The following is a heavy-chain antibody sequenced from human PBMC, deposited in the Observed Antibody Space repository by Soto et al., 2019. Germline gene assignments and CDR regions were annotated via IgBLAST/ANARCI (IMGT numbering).Heavy chain of an antibody. V-gene: IGHV1-69*01. CDR3: ARDLEFRDGNISHLDY. CDR2: IMPIIGTA. J-gene: IGHJ4*02. D-gene: IGHD3-10*01. Sequence: QVQLVQSGAEVKKPGSSAKVSCKASGGTFSSHVFNWVRQAPGQWLEWMGGIMPIIGTANYAQKFQGRVTITADESTSTAYMELSSLRSEDTAVYYCARDLEFRDGNISHLDYWGQGTLVTVSS. CDR1: GGTFSSHV.